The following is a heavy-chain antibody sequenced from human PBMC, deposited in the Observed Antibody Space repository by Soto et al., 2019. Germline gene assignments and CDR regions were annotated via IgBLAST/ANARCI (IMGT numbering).Heavy chain of an antibody. CDR1: GCSFTSYD. CDR3: ARDLLSTYSSSWFARNWFDP. J-gene: IGHJ5*02. Sequence: ASVQVSCKASGCSFTSYDINWVRQATGQGLEWMGWMNPNSGNTGYAQKFQGRVTMTRNTSISTAYMELSSLRSEDTAVYYCARDLLSTYSSSWFARNWFDPWGQGTLVTVS. CDR2: MNPNSGNT. D-gene: IGHD6-13*01. V-gene: IGHV1-8*01.